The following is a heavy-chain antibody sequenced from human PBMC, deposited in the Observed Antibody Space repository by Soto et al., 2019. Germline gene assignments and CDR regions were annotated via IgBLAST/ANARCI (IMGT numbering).Heavy chain of an antibody. Sequence: QVQLQESGPGLVKPSQTLSLTCTVSGGSISTVNYWLSWIRQSPDMGLEWIGHIYNGGSTYNNPSLEGRVTMSVDTSKNQLSLTLSSVSAANSAVYYCAGGPSGDKVDSWGQGTLVTVSS. CDR3: AGGPSGDKVDS. D-gene: IGHD7-27*01. CDR2: IYNGGST. J-gene: IGHJ4*02. CDR1: GGSISTVNYW. V-gene: IGHV4-30-4*01.